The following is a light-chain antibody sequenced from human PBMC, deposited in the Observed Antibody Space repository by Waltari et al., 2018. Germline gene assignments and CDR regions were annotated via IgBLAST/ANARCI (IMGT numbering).Light chain of an antibody. Sequence: IVSTQSPVTLSLSPGERTTPPCRASQSVSSYLAWYQQKPGQAPRLLIYDASNRATGIPARFSGSGSGTDFTLTISSLEPEDFAVYYCQQRSNWPLTFGGGTKVEIK. J-gene: IGKJ4*01. CDR3: QQRSNWPLT. CDR2: DAS. V-gene: IGKV3-11*01. CDR1: QSVSSY.